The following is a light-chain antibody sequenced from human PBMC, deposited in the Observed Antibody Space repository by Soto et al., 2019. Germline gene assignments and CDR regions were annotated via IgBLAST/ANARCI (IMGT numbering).Light chain of an antibody. CDR1: QGIRNY. CDR2: ATF. CDR3: QQYNSYPRT. J-gene: IGKJ1*01. V-gene: IGKV1-16*02. Sequence: DIQMTQSXXXXSASVGDRVTITCRASQGIRNYLAWFQQRPGKAPRALIYATFKLQGGVPSKFSGSGSGTDFTLTISSLQPEDFATYYCQQYNSYPRTFGQGTKVEIK.